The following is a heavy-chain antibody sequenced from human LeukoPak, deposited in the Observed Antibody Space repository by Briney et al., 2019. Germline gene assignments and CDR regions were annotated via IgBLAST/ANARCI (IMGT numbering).Heavy chain of an antibody. V-gene: IGHV3-21*05. J-gene: IGHJ4*02. CDR1: GFTLSSDT. Sequence: GGSLRLSCAASGFTLSSDTMNWVRQAPGKGLEWVSHIGHRSSDIWHADSVKGRFTASRDNAKNTLYLQMNSLRAEDTAVYYCAKDRSPVSYWGQGTLVTVSS. CDR2: IGHRSSDI. CDR3: AKDRSPVSY.